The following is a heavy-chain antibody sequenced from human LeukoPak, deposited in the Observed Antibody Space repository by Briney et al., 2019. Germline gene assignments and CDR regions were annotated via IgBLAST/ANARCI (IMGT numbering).Heavy chain of an antibody. CDR1: GFTFSSYS. CDR3: ARVKCSGGSCYFDT. Sequence: GGSLRLSCAASGFTFSSYSMNWVRQAPGKGLEWVSSISSSSSYIYYADSVKGRFTISRDSAKNSLYLQMNSLRAEDTAVYYCARVKCSGGSCYFDTWGQGTLVTVSS. V-gene: IGHV3-21*01. CDR2: ISSSSSYI. J-gene: IGHJ4*02. D-gene: IGHD2-15*01.